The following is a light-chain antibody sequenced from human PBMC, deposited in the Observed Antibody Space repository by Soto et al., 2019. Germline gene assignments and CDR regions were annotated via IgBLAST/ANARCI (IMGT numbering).Light chain of an antibody. Sequence: QSALTQPASVSGSPGQSITISCTGTSSDVGGYNYVSWYQQHPDKAPKLMIYEVSNRPSGVSNRFSGSKSGNTASLTISGLQAEDEADYYCSSYTSSSTFVVFGGGIKLTVL. CDR3: SSYTSSSTFVV. J-gene: IGLJ2*01. V-gene: IGLV2-14*01. CDR1: SSDVGGYNY. CDR2: EVS.